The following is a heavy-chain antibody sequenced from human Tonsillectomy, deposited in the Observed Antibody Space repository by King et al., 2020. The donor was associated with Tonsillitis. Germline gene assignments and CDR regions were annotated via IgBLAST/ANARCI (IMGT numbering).Heavy chain of an antibody. CDR2: VKSKTDGGTS. Sequence: VQLVESGGGLVKPGGSLRLSCAASGFAFSNAWMSWVRQAPGKGLEWVGRVKSKTDGGTSDYAAPVKGRFTISRDDSKHTLYLQMNSLKTEDSAVYYCTSDLIGSGGARAARPHDFWGQGTLVTVSS. CDR1: GFAFSNAW. CDR3: TSDLIGSGGARAARPHDF. D-gene: IGHD6-6*01. J-gene: IGHJ4*02. V-gene: IGHV3-15*01.